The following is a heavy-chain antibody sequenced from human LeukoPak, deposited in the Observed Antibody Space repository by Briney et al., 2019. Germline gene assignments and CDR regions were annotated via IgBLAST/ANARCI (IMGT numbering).Heavy chain of an antibody. V-gene: IGHV3-21*03. CDR2: ISSSSSYV. J-gene: IGHJ4*02. CDR1: GLTFSSYS. Sequence: GGSLRLSCAASGLTFSSYSMNWVRQAPGKGLEWVSSISSSSSYVYYADSVKGRFTISRDNAKNSLYLQMNSLKTEDTAVYYCSRGMLGGYSYDWPRDFDCWGQGTLVTVSS. D-gene: IGHD5-18*01. CDR3: SRGMLGGYSYDWPRDFDC.